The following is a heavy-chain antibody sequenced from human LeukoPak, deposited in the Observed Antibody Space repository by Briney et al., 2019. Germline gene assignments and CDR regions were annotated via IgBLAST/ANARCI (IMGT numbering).Heavy chain of an antibody. J-gene: IGHJ6*02. CDR1: GGTFSSYA. CDR2: INPNSGGT. CDR3: ARGGSYVYYGMDV. Sequence: ASVKVSCKASGGTFSSYAISWVRQAPGQGLEWMGWINPNSGGTNYAQKFQGWVTMTRDTSISTAYMELSRLRSDDTAVYYCARGGSYVYYGMDVWGQGTTVTVSS. V-gene: IGHV1-2*04. D-gene: IGHD1-26*01.